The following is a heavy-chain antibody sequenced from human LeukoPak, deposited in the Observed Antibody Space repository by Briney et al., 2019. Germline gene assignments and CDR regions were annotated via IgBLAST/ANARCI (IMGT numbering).Heavy chain of an antibody. J-gene: IGHJ5*02. V-gene: IGHV4-34*01. D-gene: IGHD3-22*01. CDR2: INHSGST. Sequence: SETLSLTCAVYGGSVSGYYWSWIRQPPGKGLEWIGEINHSGSTNYNPSLKSRVTISVDTSKNQFSLKLSSVTAADTAVYYCARVLDSSGYYYGFDPWGQGTLVTVSS. CDR3: ARVLDSSGYYYGFDP. CDR1: GGSVSGYY.